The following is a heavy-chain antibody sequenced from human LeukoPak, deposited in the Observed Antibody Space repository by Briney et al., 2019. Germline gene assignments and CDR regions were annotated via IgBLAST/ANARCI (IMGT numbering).Heavy chain of an antibody. CDR2: ISSSSSYI. Sequence: GGSQRLSCAASGFTFSSYSMNWVRQAPGKGLEWVSSISSSSSYIYYADSVKGRFTISRDNSKNTLYLQMNSLRAEDTAVYYCAREFSGTDAFDIWGQGTMVTVSS. V-gene: IGHV3-21*04. J-gene: IGHJ3*02. CDR3: AREFSGTDAFDI. CDR1: GFTFSSYS.